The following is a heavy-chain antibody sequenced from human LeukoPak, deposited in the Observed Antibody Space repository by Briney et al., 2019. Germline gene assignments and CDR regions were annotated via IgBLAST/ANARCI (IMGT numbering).Heavy chain of an antibody. D-gene: IGHD4-11*01. V-gene: IGHV3-48*03. Sequence: GRSLRLSCAASGFTFSSYEMTWVRQAPGKGLEWLSYISSIGTTIYYADSVKGRFTISRDNAKNSLYLQMNSLRAEDTAVYYCARPEPPTYSNGYMDVWGKGTTVTVSS. CDR2: ISSIGTTI. CDR1: GFTFSSYE. J-gene: IGHJ6*03. CDR3: ARPEPPTYSNGYMDV.